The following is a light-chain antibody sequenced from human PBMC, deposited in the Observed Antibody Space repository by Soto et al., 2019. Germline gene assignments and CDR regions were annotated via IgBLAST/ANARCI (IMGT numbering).Light chain of an antibody. CDR1: SSDIGSYDY. Sequence: QSALTQPPSASGSLGQSVTISCTGTSSDIGSYDYVSWYQQHPGRAPKLIIFEVNKRPSGVPDRFSGSKSGNTASLIVSGLQPEDEAEYHCTSYTGHDFTFIFGTGT. V-gene: IGLV2-8*01. J-gene: IGLJ1*01. CDR2: EVN. CDR3: TSYTGHDFTFI.